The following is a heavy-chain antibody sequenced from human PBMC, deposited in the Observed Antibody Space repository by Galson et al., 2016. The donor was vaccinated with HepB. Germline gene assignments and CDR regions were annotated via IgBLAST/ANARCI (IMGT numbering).Heavy chain of an antibody. CDR1: GASISSRNW. V-gene: IGHV4-4*02. CDR3: VRLWMAATGIGAFDY. J-gene: IGHJ4*02. Sequence: SETLSLTCAVSGASISSRNWWTWVRQTPGQGLEWIGEIYHSGTTNYNPSLKSRFTISVDESKNQFSLKLTSVTAADTAMYYCVRLWMAATGIGAFDYWGQGTLVTVSS. D-gene: IGHD6-13*01. CDR2: IYHSGTT.